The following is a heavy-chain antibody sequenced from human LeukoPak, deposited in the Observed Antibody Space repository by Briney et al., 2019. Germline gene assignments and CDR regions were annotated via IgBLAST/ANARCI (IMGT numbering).Heavy chain of an antibody. Sequence: PGGSLRLSCAASGFTVSSHDMSWVRQSPGKGLEWVSVIYMGGNTFYADSVKGRFTISRHTSKNALYLQMNSLRAGDTAVYYCARVGDEVAYTRGYLDYWGQGTLVTVSS. J-gene: IGHJ4*02. D-gene: IGHD3-16*01. V-gene: IGHV3-53*04. CDR3: ARVGDEVAYTRGYLDY. CDR1: GFTVSSHD. CDR2: IYMGGNT.